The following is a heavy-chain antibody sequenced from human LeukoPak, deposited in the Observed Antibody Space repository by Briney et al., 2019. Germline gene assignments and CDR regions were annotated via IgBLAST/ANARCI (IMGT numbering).Heavy chain of an antibody. D-gene: IGHD1-14*01. CDR1: GGTFSSYA. Sequence: GASVTVSCKASGGTFSSYAISWVRQAPGQGLEWMGGIIPIFGTANYAQKFQGRVTITADKSTSTAYMELSSLRSEDTAVYYCARVGGNHPERYYFDYWGQGTLVTVSS. CDR2: IIPIFGTA. CDR3: ARVGGNHPERYYFDY. V-gene: IGHV1-69*06. J-gene: IGHJ4*02.